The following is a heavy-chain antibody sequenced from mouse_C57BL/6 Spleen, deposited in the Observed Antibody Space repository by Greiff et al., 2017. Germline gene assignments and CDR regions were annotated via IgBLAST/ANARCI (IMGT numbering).Heavy chain of an antibody. CDR3: ARGVGRGYFDY. D-gene: IGHD4-1*01. Sequence: QVQLQQSGAELVRPGASVKLSCKASGYTFTDYYINWVKQRPGQGLEWIARIYPGSGNTYYNEKFKGKATLTAEKSSSTAYMQLSSLTSEDSAVYFCARGVGRGYFDYWGQGTTLTVSS. CDR1: GYTFTDYY. V-gene: IGHV1-76*01. CDR2: IYPGSGNT. J-gene: IGHJ2*01.